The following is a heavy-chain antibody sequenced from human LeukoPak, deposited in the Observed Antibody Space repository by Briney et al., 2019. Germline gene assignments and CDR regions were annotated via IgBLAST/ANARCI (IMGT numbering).Heavy chain of an antibody. CDR3: ARGRDGYRKGYFDY. CDR2: IYTSGST. CDR1: GGSISSGSYY. D-gene: IGHD5-24*01. J-gene: IGHJ4*02. Sequence: SQTLSLTCTVSGGSISSGSYYWSWIRQPAGKGLEWIGRIYTSGSTNYNPSLKSRVTISVDTSENQFSLKLSSVTAADTAVYYCARGRDGYRKGYFDYWGQGTLVTVSS. V-gene: IGHV4-61*02.